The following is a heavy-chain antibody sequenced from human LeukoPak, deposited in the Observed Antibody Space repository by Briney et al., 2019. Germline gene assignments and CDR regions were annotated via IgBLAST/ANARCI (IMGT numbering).Heavy chain of an antibody. CDR3: ASAPAAIDYYGMDV. CDR1: GGSFSGYY. V-gene: IGHV4-34*01. Sequence: RPSETLSLTCAVYGGSFSGYYWSWIRQPPGKGLEWIGEINHSGSTNYNPSLKSRVTISVDTSKNQFSLKLSSVTAADTAVYYCASAPAAIDYYGMDVWGQGTTVTVSS. CDR2: INHSGST. D-gene: IGHD2-2*01. J-gene: IGHJ6*02.